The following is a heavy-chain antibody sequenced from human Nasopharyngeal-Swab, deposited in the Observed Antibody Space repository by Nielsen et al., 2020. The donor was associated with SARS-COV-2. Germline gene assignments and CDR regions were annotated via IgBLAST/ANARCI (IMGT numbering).Heavy chain of an antibody. D-gene: IGHD2-21*02. Sequence: GESMKISCEASGFTVSSNYMSWVRQAPGKGLEWVGRIKSETDGGTTDYAAPVKGRFTVSRDDSKNTLYLQMDSLKTEDTAVYYCTTRAIASTAIWRNAFDIWGQGTMVTVSS. CDR1: GFTVSSNY. CDR2: IKSETDGGTT. CDR3: TTRAIASTAIWRNAFDI. V-gene: IGHV3-15*01. J-gene: IGHJ3*02.